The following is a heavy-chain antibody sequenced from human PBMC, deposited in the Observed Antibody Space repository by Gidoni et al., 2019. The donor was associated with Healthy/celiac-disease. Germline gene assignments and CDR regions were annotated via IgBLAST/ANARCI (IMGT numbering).Heavy chain of an antibody. CDR3: ASSGATSPSAFDI. V-gene: IGHV3-53*01. D-gene: IGHD1-26*01. Sequence: EVQLVESGGGLIQPGGSLRLSCAAYGFTVSSNYMSWVRQAPGKGLAWGSVIYSGGSTYYADSVKGRFTISRDNSKNTLYLQMNSLRAEDTAVYYCASSGATSPSAFDIWGQGTMVTVSS. J-gene: IGHJ3*02. CDR2: IYSGGST. CDR1: GFTVSSNY.